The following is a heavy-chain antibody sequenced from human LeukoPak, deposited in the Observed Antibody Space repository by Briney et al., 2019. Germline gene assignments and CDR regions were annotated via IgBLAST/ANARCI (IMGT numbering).Heavy chain of an antibody. J-gene: IGHJ6*03. CDR3: ARLAGETYLPDFSSYYYYMDV. CDR2: IYYSGST. V-gene: IGHV4-59*11. CDR1: GGSINSHY. D-gene: IGHD2-21*01. Sequence: SETLSLTCTVSGGSINSHYWSWIRQPPGKGLEWIGNIYYSGSTNYNPSLKSRVTISVDTSKNQFSLKLSSVTAADTAVYYCARLAGETYLPDFSSYYYYMDVWGKGTTVIVAS.